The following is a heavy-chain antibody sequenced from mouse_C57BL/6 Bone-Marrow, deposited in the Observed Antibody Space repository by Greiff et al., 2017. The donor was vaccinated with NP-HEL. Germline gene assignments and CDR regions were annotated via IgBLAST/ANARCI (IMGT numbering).Heavy chain of an antibody. CDR3: ARSPCNYGSIGYFDV. D-gene: IGHD1-1*01. CDR2: IDPSDSYT. V-gene: IGHV1-69*01. CDR1: GYTFTSYW. J-gene: IGHJ1*03. Sequence: QVQLQQPGAELVMPGASVKLSCKASGYTFTSYWMHWVKQRPGQGLEWIGEIDPSDSYTNYNQKFKGKSTLTVDKSSSTAYMQLSSLTSEDSAVYYCARSPCNYGSIGYFDVWGTGTTVTVSS.